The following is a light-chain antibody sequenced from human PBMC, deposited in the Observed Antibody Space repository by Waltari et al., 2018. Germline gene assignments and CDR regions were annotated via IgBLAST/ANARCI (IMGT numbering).Light chain of an antibody. J-gene: IGKJ5*01. CDR2: YAS. CDR1: QSIGSS. Sequence: EIVLTQSPEFQSVTPKEKVTIACRASQSIGSSLHWYQQKTDQSPTLLSNYASQSISGVASRFSGGGSGTDSTLTCKLLEASGAAAYVFHPTSSVPITSGPGTRLQI. V-gene: IGKV6D-21*02. CDR3: HPTSSVPIT.